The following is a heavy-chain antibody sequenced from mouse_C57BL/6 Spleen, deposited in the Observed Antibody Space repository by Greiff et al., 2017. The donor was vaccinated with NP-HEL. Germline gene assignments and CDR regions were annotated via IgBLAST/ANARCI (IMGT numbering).Heavy chain of an antibody. J-gene: IGHJ4*01. D-gene: IGHD3-3*01. V-gene: IGHV10-3*01. CDR2: IRRKSSNYAT. Sequence: EVKVIESGGGLVQPKGPLKLPCAAPGFTFNPYAMHWVRQAPGKGLEWVARIRRKSSNYATYYADSVKDRFTISRECSKSILYLPMNNLKTEDTTMSCCVRDRARWGQRSPITVSS. CDR1: GFTFNPYA. CDR3: VRDRAR.